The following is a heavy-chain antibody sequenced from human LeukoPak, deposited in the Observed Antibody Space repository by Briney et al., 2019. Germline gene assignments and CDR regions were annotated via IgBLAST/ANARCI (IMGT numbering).Heavy chain of an antibody. CDR2: IYYSGRT. J-gene: IGHJ5*02. CDR3: ARLLFDFGDTMVRGVITGGWFDP. V-gene: IGHV4-39*07. Sequence: SETLSLTCTVSGGSISSSSDYWGWIRQPPGKGLEWIGSIYYSGRTYYNPSLKSRVTISVDTSKNQFSLKLSSVTAADTAVYYCARLLFDFGDTMVRGVITGGWFDPWGQGTLVTVSS. CDR1: GGSISSSSDY. D-gene: IGHD3-10*01.